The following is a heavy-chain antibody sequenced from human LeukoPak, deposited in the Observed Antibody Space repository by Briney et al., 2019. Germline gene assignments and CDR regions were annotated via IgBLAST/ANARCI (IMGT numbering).Heavy chain of an antibody. J-gene: IGHJ4*02. V-gene: IGHV3-13*01. CDR3: ARGSYCSSTSCYTPRGLDY. Sequence: PGGSLRLSCAASGFTFSSYDMHWVRQATGKGVEWVSAICTAGDTYYPGSVKGRFTISRENAKNSLYLQMNSLRAGDTAVYYCARGSYCSSTSCYTPRGLDYWGQGTLVTVSS. CDR1: GFTFSSYD. D-gene: IGHD2-2*02. CDR2: ICTAGDT.